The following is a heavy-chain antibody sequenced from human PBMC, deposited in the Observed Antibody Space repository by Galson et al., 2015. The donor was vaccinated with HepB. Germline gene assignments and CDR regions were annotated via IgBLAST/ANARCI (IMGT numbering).Heavy chain of an antibody. V-gene: IGHV7-4-1*02. CDR2: INTDAGNP. J-gene: IGHJ4*02. CDR3: ARGQYSSDY. Sequence: SVKVSCKASGYTFTSYTMNWVRQAPGQGLEWLGWINTDAGNPTYAQGFTGRFVFSLDTSVSTAYLQTSSLKAEDTAMYYCARGQYSSDYWGQGTLVTVSS. CDR1: GYTFTSYT. D-gene: IGHD6-6*01.